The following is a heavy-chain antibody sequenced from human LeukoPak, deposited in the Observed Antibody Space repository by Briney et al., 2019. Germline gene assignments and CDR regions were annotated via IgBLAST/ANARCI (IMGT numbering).Heavy chain of an antibody. D-gene: IGHD3-3*01. Sequence: AAVKVSCKASGYTFTGYYMHWVRQAPGQGREWMGWINPNSCGTNYSQKYQVRVTMTRDTSISTAHMELGSVRSDATDVYYCARPRRVLGITIFGVETTRGNWLHPWGGGTLLSVPS. CDR3: ARPRRVLGITIFGVETTRGNWLHP. V-gene: IGHV1-2*02. J-gene: IGHJ5*02. CDR1: GYTFTGYY. CDR2: INPNSCGT.